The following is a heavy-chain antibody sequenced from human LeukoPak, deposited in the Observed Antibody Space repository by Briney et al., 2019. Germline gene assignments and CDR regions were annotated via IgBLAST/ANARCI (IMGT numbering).Heavy chain of an antibody. J-gene: IGHJ6*02. CDR3: ARAPMVRGLGMDV. Sequence: GASVKVSCKASGGTFSSYAISWVRQAPGQGLEWMGRIIPILGIANYAQKFQGRVMITADKSTSTAYMELSSLRSEDTAVYYCARAPMVRGLGMDVWGQGTTVTVSS. CDR2: IIPILGIA. V-gene: IGHV1-69*04. D-gene: IGHD3-10*01. CDR1: GGTFSSYA.